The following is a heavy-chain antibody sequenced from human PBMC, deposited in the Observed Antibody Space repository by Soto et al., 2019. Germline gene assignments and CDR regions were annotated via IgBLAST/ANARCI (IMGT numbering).Heavy chain of an antibody. J-gene: IGHJ6*02. CDR3: ARVPYSSALRNYYYYGMDV. D-gene: IGHD5-18*01. V-gene: IGHV4-34*01. CDR1: GGSVSGYD. Sequence: PSETLSLTCAVYGGSVSGYDWSWIRQPPGKGLECIREIKHSGRTNSNPSLKRRLPISLDTSKNQSSLKLSSVTAADKAVDCHARVPYSSALRNYYYYGMDVWGQGTTVTVSS. CDR2: IKHSGRT.